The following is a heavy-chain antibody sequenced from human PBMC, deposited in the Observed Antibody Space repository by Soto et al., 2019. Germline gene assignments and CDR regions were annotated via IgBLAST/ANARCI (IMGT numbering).Heavy chain of an antibody. V-gene: IGHV3-23*01. Sequence: PGGSLRLSCAASGFTFSSYAMSWVRQATGKGLEWVSAISGSGGSTYYADSVKGRFTISRDNSKNTLYLQMNSLRAEDTAVYYCAKRWGVAGTYYYYYMDVWGKGTTVTVSS. J-gene: IGHJ6*03. CDR2: ISGSGGST. CDR3: AKRWGVAGTYYYYYMDV. D-gene: IGHD2-15*01. CDR1: GFTFSSYA.